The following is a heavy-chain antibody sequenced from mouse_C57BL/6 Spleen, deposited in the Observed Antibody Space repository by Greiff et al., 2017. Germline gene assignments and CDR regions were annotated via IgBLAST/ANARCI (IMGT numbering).Heavy chain of an antibody. CDR2: INPNNGGT. Sequence: EVQLQQSGPELVKPGASVKMSCKASGYTFTDYNMHWVKQSHGKSLEWIGYINPNNGGTSYNQKFKGKATLTVNKSSSTAYMELRSLTSEDSAVYYCASENDMVTAHYYAMDYWGQGTSVTVSS. CDR1: GYTFTDYN. J-gene: IGHJ4*01. CDR3: ASENDMVTAHYYAMDY. D-gene: IGHD2-2*01. V-gene: IGHV1-22*01.